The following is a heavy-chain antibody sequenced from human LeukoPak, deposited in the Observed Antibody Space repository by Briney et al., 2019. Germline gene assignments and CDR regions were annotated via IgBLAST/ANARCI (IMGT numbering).Heavy chain of an antibody. CDR2: VHSSGST. V-gene: IGHV4-59*11. D-gene: IGHD1-26*01. CDR3: ARDSAPVRASWYFDL. CDR1: GDSFRNHY. Sequence: PSETLSLTCTVSGDSFRNHYWTWIRQPPGKTLEWICYVHSSGSTKYNPSLRSRVTISLDTSKNQFSLKLSSVTAADTAVYYCARDSAPVRASWYFDLWGRGTLVTVSS. J-gene: IGHJ2*01.